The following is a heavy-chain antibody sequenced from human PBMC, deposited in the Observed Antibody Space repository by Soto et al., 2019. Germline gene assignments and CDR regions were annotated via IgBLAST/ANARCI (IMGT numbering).Heavy chain of an antibody. D-gene: IGHD6-13*01. CDR2: ISNDGNDK. J-gene: IGHJ3*01. CDR1: GFTFNNYG. CDR3: AKDQGIAASHGID. V-gene: IGHV3-30*18. Sequence: QVQLVESGGGVVQPGRSLRLSCAASGFTFNNYGMHWVRQAPGKGLEWVAAISNDGNDKYYADSVKGRLTISRDNSKNPLYLQMNSLRAEDTAVYYCAKDQGIAASHGIDWGQGTMVTVSS.